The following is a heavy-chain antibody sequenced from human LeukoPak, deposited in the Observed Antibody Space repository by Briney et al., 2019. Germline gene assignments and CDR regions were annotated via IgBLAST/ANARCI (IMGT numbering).Heavy chain of an antibody. CDR3: ARAISRWFDP. Sequence: ASVKVSCKASGYTLTSDYIHWVRQAPGQGLEWMEIINPSGGSTSYAQKFQGRVTMTRDTSTSTVYMELSSLRSEDTAVYYCARAISRWFDPWGQGTLVTVSS. CDR2: INPSGGST. V-gene: IGHV1-46*01. J-gene: IGHJ5*02. CDR1: GYTLTSDY.